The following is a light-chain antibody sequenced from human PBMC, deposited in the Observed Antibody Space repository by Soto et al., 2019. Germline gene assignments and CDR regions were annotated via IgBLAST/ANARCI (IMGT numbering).Light chain of an antibody. Sequence: DIQMTQSPSSLSASVGDRVIITCRASQSIRSDLNWYQQRPGKAPKLLIYTTSNLESDVPSRFSDSGSGTDFTLTINNLQPGDFATYICQQGFSRPRTFGQGTTVEIK. CDR3: QQGFSRPRT. V-gene: IGKV1-39*01. CDR2: TTS. CDR1: QSIRSD. J-gene: IGKJ1*01.